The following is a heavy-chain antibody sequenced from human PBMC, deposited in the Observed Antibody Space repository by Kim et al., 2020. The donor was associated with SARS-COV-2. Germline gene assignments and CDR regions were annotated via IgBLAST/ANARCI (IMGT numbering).Heavy chain of an antibody. CDR2: IKHDGSEK. J-gene: IGHJ6*03. D-gene: IGHD3-3*01. CDR3: ARDGDNYDFWSGYFQKYYYYYYMDV. Sequence: GGSLRLSCAASGFTFSSYWMSWVRQAPGKGLEWVANIKHDGSEKYYVDSVKGRFTISRDNAKNSLYLQMNSMRAEDTAVYYCARDGDNYDFWSGYFQKYYYYYYMDVWGKGTTVTVSS. CDR1: GFTFSSYW. V-gene: IGHV3-7*01.